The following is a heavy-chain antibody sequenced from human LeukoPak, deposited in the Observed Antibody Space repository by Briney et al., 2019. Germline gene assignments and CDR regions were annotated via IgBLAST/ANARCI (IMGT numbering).Heavy chain of an antibody. Sequence: SETLSLTCTVSGGSISSSVCYWGWIRQSPGKGLEWIGSIYYSGRTYYSPSLKSRVTISVDTSKNQFSLKLSSVTAADTAVYYCARQSGWSEPFDYWGQGTLVTVSS. CDR1: GGSISSSVCY. J-gene: IGHJ4*02. V-gene: IGHV4-39*01. D-gene: IGHD6-13*01. CDR3: ARQSGWSEPFDY. CDR2: IYYSGRT.